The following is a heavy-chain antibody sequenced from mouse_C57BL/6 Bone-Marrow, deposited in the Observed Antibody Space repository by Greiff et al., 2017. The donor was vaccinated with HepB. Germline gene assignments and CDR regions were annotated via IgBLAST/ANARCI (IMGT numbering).Heavy chain of an antibody. CDR3: ARPITTVVAPWYFDV. CDR1: GFTFSSYG. Sequence: EVQLVESGGDLVKPGGSLKLSCAASGFTFSSYGMSWVRQTPDKRLEWVATISSGGSYTYYPDSVTGRFTISRDNATNTLYLQMSSLKSEDTAMYYCARPITTVVAPWYFDVWGTGTTVTVSS. CDR2: ISSGGSYT. V-gene: IGHV5-6*01. J-gene: IGHJ1*03. D-gene: IGHD1-1*01.